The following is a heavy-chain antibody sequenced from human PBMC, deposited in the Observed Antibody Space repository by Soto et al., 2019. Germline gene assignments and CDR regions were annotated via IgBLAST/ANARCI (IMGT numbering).Heavy chain of an antibody. CDR3: AGEPAAATPTNWFDP. CDR2: ISAYNGNT. Sequence: QVQLVQSGAEVKKPGASVKVSCKASGYTFTSYGISWVRQAPGQGLEWMGWISAYNGNTNYAQKLQGRVTMTTDTSTSTAYMELRSLRSDATAVYYCAGEPAAATPTNWFDPWGQGTLVTVSS. J-gene: IGHJ5*02. CDR1: GYTFTSYG. D-gene: IGHD2-15*01. V-gene: IGHV1-18*01.